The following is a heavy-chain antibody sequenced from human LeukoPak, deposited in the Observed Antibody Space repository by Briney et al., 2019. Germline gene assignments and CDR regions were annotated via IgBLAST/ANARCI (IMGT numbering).Heavy chain of an antibody. CDR1: GFTFSDYW. CDR3: ATSMVVAAFDY. J-gene: IGHJ4*02. Sequence: GGSLRLSCAASGFTFSDYWMTWVRQAPGKGLEWVANINEDGSRWMYAGSLRGRFTISRDNAKNSLYLQMDSLRAEDTAVYYCATSMVVAAFDYWGQGTLVTVSS. D-gene: IGHD2-15*01. V-gene: IGHV3-7*01. CDR2: INEDGSRW.